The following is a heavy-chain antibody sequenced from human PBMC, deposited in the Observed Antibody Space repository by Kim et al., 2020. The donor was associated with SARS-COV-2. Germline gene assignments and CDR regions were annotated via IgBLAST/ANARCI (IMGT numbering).Heavy chain of an antibody. Sequence: GESLKISCKGSGYSFTSYWISWVRQMPGKGLEWMGRIDPSDSYTNYSPSFQGHVTISADKSISTAYLQWSSLKASDTAMYYCARRPRGLRRAFDIWGQGTMVTVSS. CDR1: GYSFTSYW. J-gene: IGHJ3*02. D-gene: IGHD5-12*01. CDR3: ARRPRGLRRAFDI. CDR2: IDPSDSYT. V-gene: IGHV5-10-1*01.